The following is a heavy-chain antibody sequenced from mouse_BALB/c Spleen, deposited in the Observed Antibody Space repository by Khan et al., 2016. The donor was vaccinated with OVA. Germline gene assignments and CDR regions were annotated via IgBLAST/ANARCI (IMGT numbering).Heavy chain of an antibody. CDR2: INTYTGEP. J-gene: IGHJ4*01. Sequence: QIQLVQSGPELKKPGETVKISCKASGHTFTNFGMNWVKQAPGKGLKWMGWINTYTGEPTYADDFNGRFAFSLEASASTAYLQINNLTNEDTATYFWARPPYVSYAMDNWGQGTSVTVSS. D-gene: IGHD1-1*01. CDR1: GHTFTNFG. V-gene: IGHV9-3-1*01. CDR3: ARPPYVSYAMDN.